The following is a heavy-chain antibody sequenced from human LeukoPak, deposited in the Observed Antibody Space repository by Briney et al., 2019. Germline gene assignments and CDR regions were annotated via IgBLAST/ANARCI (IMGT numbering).Heavy chain of an antibody. D-gene: IGHD3-10*01. Sequence: GGSLRLSCAASGFTFSSYGMHWVRQAPGKGLEWVAVISHDGSNKYYTDSVKGRFTFSRDNSKNMLHVQMSSLRAEDTAVYYCARASGAGQFDYWGQGTLVTVSS. CDR2: ISHDGSNK. CDR1: GFTFSSYG. J-gene: IGHJ4*02. CDR3: ARASGAGQFDY. V-gene: IGHV3-30*03.